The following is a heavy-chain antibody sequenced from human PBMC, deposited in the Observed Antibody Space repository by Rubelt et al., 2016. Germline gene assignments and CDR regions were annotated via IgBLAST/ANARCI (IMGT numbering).Heavy chain of an antibody. D-gene: IGHD1/OR15-1a*01. CDR1: GGSIESTAYS. CDR3: TTISRTGTSARGYFGP. CDR2: VYDSGSS. Sequence: QLQLQESGPGLVRPSETLSLTCTVSGGSIESTAYSWGWIRQPPGKGLEWIGGVYDSGSSFYNPSLKRRVIISVDTSTNQFSLRLRSLTAAETAVDFCTTISRTGTSARGYFGPWGQGTLVTVSS. J-gene: IGHJ5*02. V-gene: IGHV4-39*01.